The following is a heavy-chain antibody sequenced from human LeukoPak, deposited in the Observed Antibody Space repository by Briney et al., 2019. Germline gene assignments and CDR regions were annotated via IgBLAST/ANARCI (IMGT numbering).Heavy chain of an antibody. Sequence: SLRLSCAASGFTFDDYAMHWVREAPGRGLGGVSGIGWNSGIITYADSVKGRFTISRDNAKGSLYLQMNSLRAEDTALYYCAKDTGSGYYYYFKNWGQGTLVTVSS. CDR3: AKDTGSGYYYYFKN. V-gene: IGHV3-9*01. CDR1: GFTFDDYA. CDR2: IGWNSGII. J-gene: IGHJ4*02. D-gene: IGHD3-22*01.